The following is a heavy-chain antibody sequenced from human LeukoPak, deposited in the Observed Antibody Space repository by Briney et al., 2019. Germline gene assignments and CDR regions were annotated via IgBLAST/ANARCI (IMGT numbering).Heavy chain of an antibody. Sequence: GGSLRLSCAASGFTFSNYGMHWVRQAPGKGLEWVVVISYDGRNKYYADSVKGRFTISRDTSKNALNLQMNSLRADDTAVYYCASDGSGSLDYWGQGTLVTISS. J-gene: IGHJ4*02. V-gene: IGHV3-30*03. CDR2: ISYDGRNK. CDR3: ASDGSGSLDY. CDR1: GFTFSNYG. D-gene: IGHD3-22*01.